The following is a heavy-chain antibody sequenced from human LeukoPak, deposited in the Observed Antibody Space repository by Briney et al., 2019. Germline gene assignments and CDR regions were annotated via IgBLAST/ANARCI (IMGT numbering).Heavy chain of an antibody. V-gene: IGHV3-21*01. CDR1: GFTFSHYG. D-gene: IGHD2-21*02. Sequence: GGSLRLSCAASGFTFSHYGLNWVRQAPGKGLEWLSSISDRSSDIYYADSVKGRFTISRDNAKNSVYLQMNSLRTEDTAVYYCAREPVTDDNYYYGLDVWGQGTAVTVSS. CDR2: ISDRSSDI. J-gene: IGHJ6*02. CDR3: AREPVTDDNYYYGLDV.